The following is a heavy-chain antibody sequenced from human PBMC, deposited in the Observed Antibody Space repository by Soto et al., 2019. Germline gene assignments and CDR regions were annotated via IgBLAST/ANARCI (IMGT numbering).Heavy chain of an antibody. V-gene: IGHV5-51*01. CDR3: ARRGGYSYGYTYYGMDV. D-gene: IGHD5-18*01. CDR2: IYPGDSDT. J-gene: IGHJ6*02. Sequence: PGESLKVSCKGSGYSFTSYWIGWVRQMPGKGLEWMGIIYPGDSDTRYSPSFQGQVTISADKSISTAYLQWSSLKASDTAMYYCARRGGYSYGYTYYGMDVWGQGTTVTVSS. CDR1: GYSFTSYW.